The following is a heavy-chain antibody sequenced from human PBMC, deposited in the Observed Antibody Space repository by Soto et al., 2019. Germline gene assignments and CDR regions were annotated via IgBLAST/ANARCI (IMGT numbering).Heavy chain of an antibody. D-gene: IGHD2-15*01. V-gene: IGHV3-30*02. Sequence: GGSLRLSCAASGFTFSSYGIHWVRQAPGKGLEWVAVIWFDGSKENYADSVKGRFTISRDNSKNTLYLQMNSLRAEDTAVYYCAKDHLSFVVVVAATDYWGQGTLVTVSS. CDR2: IWFDGSKE. J-gene: IGHJ4*02. CDR1: GFTFSSYG. CDR3: AKDHLSFVVVVAATDY.